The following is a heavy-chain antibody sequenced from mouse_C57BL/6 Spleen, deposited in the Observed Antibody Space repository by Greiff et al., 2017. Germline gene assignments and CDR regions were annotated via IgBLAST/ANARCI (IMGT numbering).Heavy chain of an antibody. V-gene: IGHV1-47*01. Sequence: VQVVESGAELVKPGASVKMSCKASGYTFTTYPIEWMKQNHGKSLEWIGNFHPYNDDTKYNEKFKGKATLTVEKSSSTVYLELSRLTSDDSAVYYCARVDSSGYVTFAYWGQGTLVTVSA. CDR3: ARVDSSGYVTFAY. CDR1: GYTFTTYP. D-gene: IGHD3-2*02. CDR2: FHPYNDDT. J-gene: IGHJ3*01.